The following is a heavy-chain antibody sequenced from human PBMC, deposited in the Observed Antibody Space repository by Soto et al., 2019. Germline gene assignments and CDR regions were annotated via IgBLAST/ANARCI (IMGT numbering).Heavy chain of an antibody. Sequence: GGSLRLSCAASGFTFSSYAMHWVRQAPGKGLEWVAVISYDGSNKYYADSVKGRFTISRDNSKNTLYLQMNSLRAEDTAVYYCARSRDCSSTSCFYYYYYGMDVWGQGTTVTVSS. V-gene: IGHV3-30*04. CDR3: ARSRDCSSTSCFYYYYYGMDV. J-gene: IGHJ6*02. D-gene: IGHD2-2*01. CDR1: GFTFSSYA. CDR2: ISYDGSNK.